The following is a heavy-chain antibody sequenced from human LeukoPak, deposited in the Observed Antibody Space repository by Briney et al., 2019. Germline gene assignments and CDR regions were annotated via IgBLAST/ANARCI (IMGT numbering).Heavy chain of an antibody. CDR2: INPSGGST. CDR3: ASSRDSSSWHGTNYYYMDV. D-gene: IGHD6-13*01. J-gene: IGHJ6*03. CDR1: GYTFTSYY. Sequence: GASVKVSCKASGYTFTSYYMHWVRQAPGQGLEWMGIINPSGGSTSYAQKFQGRVTMTRDMSTSTVYMELSSLRSEDTAVYYCASSRDSSSWHGTNYYYMDVWGKGTTVTVSS. V-gene: IGHV1-46*01.